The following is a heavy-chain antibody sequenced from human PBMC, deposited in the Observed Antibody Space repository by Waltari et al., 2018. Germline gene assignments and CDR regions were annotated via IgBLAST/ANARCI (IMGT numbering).Heavy chain of an antibody. CDR1: GVSISSGPFY. V-gene: IGHV4-61*02. Sequence: QVQLQESGPGLVKPSETLSLTCSVSGVSISSGPFYWGWVRQPAGKGLEWIGRIFSNGGVTFYNPAFSSRVTIFFERSKNEVALRLTAVTAADTAVYYCARIHDKTDGGWFDPWGQGTLVTVSS. J-gene: IGHJ5*02. CDR2: IFSNGGVT. D-gene: IGHD3-16*01. CDR3: ARIHDKTDGGWFDP.